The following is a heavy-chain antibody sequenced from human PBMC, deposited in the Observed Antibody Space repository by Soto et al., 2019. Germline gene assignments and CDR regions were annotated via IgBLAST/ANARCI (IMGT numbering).Heavy chain of an antibody. CDR1: VYSFKKYG. CDR3: AREASVLIPAAHPSCFDS. Sequence: ASVKISCKGFVYSFKKYGSNWVRQAPGQGLEWVGWISPYSGDTRSAQKFHGRLTLTTDTAASTAYMELRILRSADTALYYCAREASVLIPAAHPSCFDSWGQGTLVTVSS. V-gene: IGHV1-18*01. CDR2: ISPYSGDT. J-gene: IGHJ4*02. D-gene: IGHD2-2*01.